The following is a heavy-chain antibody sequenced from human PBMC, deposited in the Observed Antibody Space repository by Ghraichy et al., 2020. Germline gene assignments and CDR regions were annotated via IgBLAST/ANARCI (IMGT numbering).Heavy chain of an antibody. CDR3: ARSRYDIWTGYYEWLVDP. Sequence: SVKVSCKASGGTFSSYAISWVRQAPGQGLEWMGGIIPIFGTANYAQKFQGRVTMTADESTSTAYMELSSLRSEETAVYYCARSRYDIWTGYYEWLVDPWGQGTLVNVSS. CDR2: IIPIFGTA. J-gene: IGHJ5*02. CDR1: GGTFSSYA. V-gene: IGHV1-69*13. D-gene: IGHD3-9*01.